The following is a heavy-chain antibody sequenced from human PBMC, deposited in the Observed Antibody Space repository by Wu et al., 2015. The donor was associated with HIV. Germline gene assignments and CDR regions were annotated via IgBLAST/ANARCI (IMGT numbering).Heavy chain of an antibody. CDR1: GYTFIGYY. D-gene: IGHD3-10*01. Sequence: QVQLVQSGADLKKPGASVRVSCKASGYTFIGYYMHWVRQAPGQGLEWMGWINPNNGGTKYAQKFQGRVTMTRDTSISTAYLDLSRLTSDDTAVYYCASYYGPESSFDYWGQGTLVTVSS. J-gene: IGHJ4*02. CDR2: INPNNGGT. V-gene: IGHV1-2*02. CDR3: ASYYGPESSFDY.